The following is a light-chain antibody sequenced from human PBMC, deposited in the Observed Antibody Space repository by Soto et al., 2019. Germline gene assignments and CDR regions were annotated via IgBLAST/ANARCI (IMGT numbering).Light chain of an antibody. V-gene: IGKV4-1*01. J-gene: IGKJ1*01. Sequence: DIVMTQSPDSLAVSLGERATINCKSSQSVLYSSNNKNYLAWYQQKPGQPPKLLIYWASTRESGVPDRFSGSGSGTDFTLTISSLQAEDVAVYYCQQYYSTLWTFVQGTKVDIK. CDR2: WAS. CDR1: QSVLYSSNNKNY. CDR3: QQYYSTLWT.